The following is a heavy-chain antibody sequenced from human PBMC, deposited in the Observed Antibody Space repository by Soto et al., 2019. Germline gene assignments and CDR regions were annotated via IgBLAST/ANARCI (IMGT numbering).Heavy chain of an antibody. CDR1: GGTFSSYA. J-gene: IGHJ4*02. CDR3: ARGRVAVAEDFDY. D-gene: IGHD6-19*01. CDR2: IIPIFGTA. V-gene: IGHV1-69*13. Sequence: GASVKVSCKASGGTFSSYAISWVRQAPGQGLEWMGGIIPIFGTANYAQKFQGRVTITADESTSTAYMELSSLRSEDTAVYYCARGRVAVAEDFDYWGQGTLVTVSS.